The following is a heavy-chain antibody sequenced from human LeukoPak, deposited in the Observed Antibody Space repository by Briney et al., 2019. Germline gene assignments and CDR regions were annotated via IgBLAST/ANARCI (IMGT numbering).Heavy chain of an antibody. V-gene: IGHV1-18*04. CDR2: ISAHNGKT. CDR1: GYSFTNYG. CDR3: ARDSMVVVTIHDAFEI. J-gene: IGHJ3*02. Sequence: ASVKVSCKASGYSFTNYGVGWVRQAPGQGLEWLGWISAHNGKTDFSPRFHGRLILTTDTSTSTSYMELSSLRPDDTAVYFCARDSMVVVTIHDAFEIWGQGTRVTVSS. D-gene: IGHD3-22*01.